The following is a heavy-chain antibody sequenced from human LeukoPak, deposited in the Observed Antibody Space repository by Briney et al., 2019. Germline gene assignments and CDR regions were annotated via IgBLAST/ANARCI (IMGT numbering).Heavy chain of an antibody. CDR1: GGSISSYY. D-gene: IGHD2-15*01. CDR3: ARSGIVALNYYYGMDV. J-gene: IGHJ6*02. CDR2: IYYSGST. V-gene: IGHV4-59*08. Sequence: PSETLSLTCTVSGGSISSYYWSWIRQPPGKGLEWIGYIYYSGSTNYNPSLKSRVTISVDTSKNQFSLKLSSVTAADTAVYYCARSGIVALNYYYGMDVWGQGTTVTVSS.